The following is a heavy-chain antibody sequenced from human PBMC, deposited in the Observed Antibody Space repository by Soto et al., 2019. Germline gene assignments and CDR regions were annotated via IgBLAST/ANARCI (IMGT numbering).Heavy chain of an antibody. Sequence: GESLKISCKGSGYSFTSYWIGWVRQMPGKGLEWMGIIYPGDSDTRYSPSFQGQVTISADKSISTAYLQWSSLKASDTAMYYCARAYYYGSGSYYRGPFDYWGQGTLVTV. CDR1: GYSFTSYW. J-gene: IGHJ4*02. D-gene: IGHD3-10*01. CDR3: ARAYYYGSGSYYRGPFDY. V-gene: IGHV5-51*01. CDR2: IYPGDSDT.